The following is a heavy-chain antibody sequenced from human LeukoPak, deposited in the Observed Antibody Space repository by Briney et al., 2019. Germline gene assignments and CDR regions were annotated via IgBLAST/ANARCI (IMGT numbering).Heavy chain of an antibody. CDR2: INHSGST. Sequence: SETLSLTCAVYGGSFSGYYWSWIRQPPGKRLEWIGEINHSGSTNYNPSLKSRVTISVDTSKNQFSLKLSSVTAADTAVYYCARGLAYCGGDCSDFDYWGQGTLVTVSS. J-gene: IGHJ4*02. V-gene: IGHV4-34*01. CDR3: ARGLAYCGGDCSDFDY. D-gene: IGHD2-21*02. CDR1: GGSFSGYY.